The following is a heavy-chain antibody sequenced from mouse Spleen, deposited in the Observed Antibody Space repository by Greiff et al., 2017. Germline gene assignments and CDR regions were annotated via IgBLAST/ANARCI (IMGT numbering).Heavy chain of an antibody. CDR3: ARERAYGSSFDY. Sequence: EVQLQESEGGLVQPGSSMKLSCTASGFTFSDYYMAWVRQVPEKGLEWVANINYDGSSTYYLDSLKSRFIISRDNAKNILYLQMSSLKSEDTATYYCARERAYGSSFDYWGQGTTLTVSS. J-gene: IGHJ2*01. CDR1: GFTFSDYY. V-gene: IGHV5-16*01. CDR2: INYDGSST. D-gene: IGHD1-1*01.